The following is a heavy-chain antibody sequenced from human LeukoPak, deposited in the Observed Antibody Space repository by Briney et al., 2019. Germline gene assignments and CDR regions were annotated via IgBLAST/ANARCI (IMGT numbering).Heavy chain of an antibody. D-gene: IGHD1-26*01. Sequence: PGGSLRLSCAASGFTFSSYGMHWVRQAPGKGLEWVAVISYDGSNKYYADSVKGRFTISRDNSKNTLYLQMNSLRAEDTAVYYCAKWLRGSYWGGDDYWGQGTLVTVSS. CDR3: AKWLRGSYWGGDDY. V-gene: IGHV3-30*18. CDR1: GFTFSSYG. J-gene: IGHJ4*02. CDR2: ISYDGSNK.